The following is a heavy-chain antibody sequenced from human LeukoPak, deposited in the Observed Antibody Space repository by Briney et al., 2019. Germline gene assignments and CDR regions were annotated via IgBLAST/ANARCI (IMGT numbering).Heavy chain of an antibody. D-gene: IGHD4-17*01. Sequence: GGSLRLSCAVSGFTFSSYGMHWVRQAPGKGLEWVAVISYDGSNKYYADSVKGRFTISRDNSKNTLYLQMNSLRAEDTAVYYCAKDMIMTTVTSTHFDYWGQGTLVTVSS. V-gene: IGHV3-30*18. CDR1: GFTFSSYG. J-gene: IGHJ4*02. CDR3: AKDMIMTTVTSTHFDY. CDR2: ISYDGSNK.